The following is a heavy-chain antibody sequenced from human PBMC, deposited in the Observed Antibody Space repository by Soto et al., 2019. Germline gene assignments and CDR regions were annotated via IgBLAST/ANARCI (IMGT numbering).Heavy chain of an antibody. CDR2: IYYSGST. D-gene: IGHD2-15*01. CDR1: GGSISSGGYY. J-gene: IGHJ4*02. CDR3: ARKKDCSGGSCYYFDY. V-gene: IGHV4-31*03. Sequence: QVQLQESGPGLVKPSQTLSLTCTVSGGSISSGGYYWSWIRQHPGKGLEWIGYIYYSGSTYYNPSLKRRVTISVDTSKNQFSLKLNSVTAADTAVYYCARKKDCSGGSCYYFDYWGQGTLVTVSS.